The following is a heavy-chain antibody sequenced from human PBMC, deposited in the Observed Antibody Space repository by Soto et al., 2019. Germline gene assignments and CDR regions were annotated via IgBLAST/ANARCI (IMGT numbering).Heavy chain of an antibody. Sequence: QMQLQESGPGLVKPSQTLSLTCTVSGGSISTDGYYWSWVRQLPGKGLEWIAYIYHSGSSYYNPSLKTRLTMAVDTYQNQFSLRLTSVTAADTAVYYCARRGRIAAAGSNWFDPWGQGTLVTVSS. CDR2: IYHSGSS. V-gene: IGHV4-31*03. D-gene: IGHD6-13*01. J-gene: IGHJ5*02. CDR1: GGSISTDGYY. CDR3: ARRGRIAAAGSNWFDP.